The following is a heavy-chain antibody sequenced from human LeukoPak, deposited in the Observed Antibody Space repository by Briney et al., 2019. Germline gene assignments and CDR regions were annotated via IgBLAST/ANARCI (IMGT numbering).Heavy chain of an antibody. Sequence: PGGSLRLSCTGSGFKFGSYAMSWVRQAPGKGLEWLGFIRSRPYGGTADHAASVKGRFTVSRDDSQSIAYLQMNSLKTEDTAVYYCARYVEMASLLAFDFWGQGILVTVSS. D-gene: IGHD5-24*01. CDR1: GFKFGSYA. J-gene: IGHJ4*02. V-gene: IGHV3-49*04. CDR3: ARYVEMASLLAFDF. CDR2: IRSRPYGGTA.